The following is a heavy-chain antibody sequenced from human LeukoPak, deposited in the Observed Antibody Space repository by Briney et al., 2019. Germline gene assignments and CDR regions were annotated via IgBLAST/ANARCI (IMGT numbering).Heavy chain of an antibody. Sequence: PGGSLRLSCAASGFTFSSYSMNWVRQAPGKGLEWVSSISSSSSYIYYADSVKGRFTISRDNAKNSLYLQMNSLRVEDTAVYYCARVGGVVVVAALDYWGQGTLVTVSS. J-gene: IGHJ4*02. CDR3: ARVGGVVVVAALDY. CDR2: ISSSSSYI. V-gene: IGHV3-21*01. D-gene: IGHD2-15*01. CDR1: GFTFSSYS.